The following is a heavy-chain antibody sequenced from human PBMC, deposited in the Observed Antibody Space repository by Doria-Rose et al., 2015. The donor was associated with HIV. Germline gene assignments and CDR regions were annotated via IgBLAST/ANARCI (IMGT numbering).Heavy chain of an antibody. J-gene: IGHJ5*02. CDR1: GGSISNYY. CDR3: ARRGYSSSRRWFDP. CDR2: IHTTGST. Sequence: LQESGPGLVKPSETLSLTCTVSGGSISNYYWSWIRQPPGKGLEWIGYIHTTGSTNYNPSLRSRLTISVDTSNNQFSLKLRSVTAADTAVYYCARRGYSSSRRWFDPWGQGTLVTVSS. V-gene: IGHV4-4*09. D-gene: IGHD2-15*01.